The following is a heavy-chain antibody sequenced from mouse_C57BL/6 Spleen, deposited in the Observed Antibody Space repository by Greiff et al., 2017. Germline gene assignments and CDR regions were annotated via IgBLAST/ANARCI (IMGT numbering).Heavy chain of an antibody. D-gene: IGHD1-1*01. CDR1: GYSFTSYY. V-gene: IGHV1-66*01. J-gene: IGHJ3*01. CDR2: FYPGSGNT. Sequence: VQLQQSGPELVKPGASVKISCKASGYSFTSYYIHWVKQRPGQGLEWIGWFYPGSGNTKYNEKFKGKATLTADTSSSTAYMQLSCVITEDSAVYYGARNYYGRSPAWFADWGKGTLVTVSA. CDR3: ARNYYGRSPAWFAD.